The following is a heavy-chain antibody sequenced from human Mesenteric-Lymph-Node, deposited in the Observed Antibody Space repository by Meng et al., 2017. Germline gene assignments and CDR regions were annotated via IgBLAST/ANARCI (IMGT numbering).Heavy chain of an antibody. D-gene: IGHD3-10*01. CDR3: AREGVMVRGVIIYNFGMDV. CDR2: IYHSGST. Sequence: SETLSLTCAVSGYSISSGYYWGWIRQPPGKGLEWIGSIYHSGSTYYNPSLKSRVTISVDTSKNQFSLKLSSVTAADTAVYYCAREGVMVRGVIIYNFGMDVWGQGTTVTVSS. CDR1: GYSISSGYY. J-gene: IGHJ6*02. V-gene: IGHV4-38-2*02.